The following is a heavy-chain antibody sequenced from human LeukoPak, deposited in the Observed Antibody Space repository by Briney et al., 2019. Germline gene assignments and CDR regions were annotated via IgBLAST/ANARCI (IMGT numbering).Heavy chain of an antibody. CDR3: ASATKIDY. J-gene: IGHJ4*02. V-gene: IGHV3-21*01. CDR2: ISSGSTYM. D-gene: IGHD5-12*01. CDR1: GFIFSTYD. Sequence: GGSLRLSCAASGFIFSTYDMHWVRQAPGKGLEWVSSISSGSTYMYYADSVKGRFTISRDNAKNSLYLQMNSLRVEDTAVYYCASATKIDYWGQGTLVTVSS.